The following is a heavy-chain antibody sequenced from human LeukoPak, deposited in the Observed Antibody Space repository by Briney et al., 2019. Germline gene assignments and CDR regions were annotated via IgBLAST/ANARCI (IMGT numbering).Heavy chain of an antibody. Sequence: GRSLRLSCAASGFTFSSYAMHWVRQAPGKGLEWVSYISSSGSTIYYADSVKGRFTISRDNAKNSLYLQMNGLRAEDTAVYYCAELGITMIGGVWGKGTTVTISS. J-gene: IGHJ6*04. CDR1: GFTFSSYA. CDR3: AELGITMIGGV. D-gene: IGHD3-10*02. CDR2: ISSSGSTI. V-gene: IGHV3-48*03.